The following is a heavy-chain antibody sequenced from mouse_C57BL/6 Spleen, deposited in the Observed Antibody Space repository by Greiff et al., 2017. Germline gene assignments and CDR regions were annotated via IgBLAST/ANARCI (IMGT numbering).Heavy chain of an antibody. CDR1: GFTFSSYG. D-gene: IGHD1-1*01. Sequence: DVMLVESGGDLVKPGGSLKLSCAASGFTFSSYGMSWVRQTPDKRLEWVATISSGGSYTYYPDSVKGRFTISRDNAKNTLYLQMSSLKSEDTAMYYCARHCYGSSYWYFDVWGTGTTVTVSA. CDR3: ARHCYGSSYWYFDV. CDR2: ISSGGSYT. J-gene: IGHJ1*03. V-gene: IGHV5-6*02.